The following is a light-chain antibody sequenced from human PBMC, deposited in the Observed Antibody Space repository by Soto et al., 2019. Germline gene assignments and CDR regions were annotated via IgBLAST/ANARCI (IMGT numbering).Light chain of an antibody. V-gene: IGLV2-14*01. Sequence: QSALTQPASVSGSPGQSITLSCTGTSSDVGGYNYVSWYQQHPGKAPKLMIYDVSNRPSGVSNRFSGSKSGNTASLTISGLQAEDEADYSCISYTSSRTLYVFGTGTKLTVL. CDR1: SSDVGGYNY. J-gene: IGLJ1*01. CDR3: ISYTSSRTLYV. CDR2: DVS.